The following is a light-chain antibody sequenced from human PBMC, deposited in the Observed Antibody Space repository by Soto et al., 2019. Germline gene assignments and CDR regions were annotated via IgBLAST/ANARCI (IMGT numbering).Light chain of an antibody. Sequence: IQLTQSPSSLSASVGDRVTITCRASQGISSYLAWYQQKPGKAPKLLIYGASTLQSGVPSRFSGSGSVTDFTLTISSLQPEDFATYYCQQVNSYPRTFGPGTKVDIK. CDR2: GAS. J-gene: IGKJ3*01. V-gene: IGKV1-9*01. CDR3: QQVNSYPRT. CDR1: QGISSY.